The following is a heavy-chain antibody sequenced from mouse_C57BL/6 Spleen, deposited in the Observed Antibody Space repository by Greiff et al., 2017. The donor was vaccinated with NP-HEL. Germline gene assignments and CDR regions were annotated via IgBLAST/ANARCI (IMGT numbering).Heavy chain of an antibody. J-gene: IGHJ2*01. D-gene: IGHD1-1*01. CDR2: IDPSDSYT. V-gene: IGHV1-69*01. CDR3: ARISYYYGSSMYYFDY. CDR1: GYTFTSYW. Sequence: QVQLQQPGAELVMPGASVKLSCKASGYTFTSYWMHWVKQRPGQGLAWIGEIDPSDSYTNYNQKFKGKSTFTVDQSSSTAYMQLSSLTSEDSAVYYCARISYYYGSSMYYFDYWGQGTTLTVSS.